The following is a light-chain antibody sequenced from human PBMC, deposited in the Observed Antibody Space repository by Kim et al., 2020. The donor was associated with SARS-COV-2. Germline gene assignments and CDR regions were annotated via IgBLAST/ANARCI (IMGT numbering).Light chain of an antibody. CDR3: SSYTSSRTVV. Sequence: GQSITISCTGSSSDVGGYNYVLWYQQHPGKVPKLIIYDVSNRPSGVSNRFSASKSGNTASLTISGLQAEDEADYYCSSYTSSRTVVFGGGTQLTVL. CDR2: DVS. CDR1: SSDVGGYNY. J-gene: IGLJ2*01. V-gene: IGLV2-14*04.